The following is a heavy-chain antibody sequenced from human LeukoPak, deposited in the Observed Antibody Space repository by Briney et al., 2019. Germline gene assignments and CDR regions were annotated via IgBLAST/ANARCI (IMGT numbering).Heavy chain of an antibody. J-gene: IGHJ5*01. CDR2: IDWDDDK. D-gene: IGHD1-26*01. Sequence: SGPTLVNPTQTLTLTCTFSGFSLSTSGMCVSRIRQPPGKALEWLALIDWDDDKYYSTSLKTRLTISKDTSKNQVVLTMTNMDPVDTATYYCARQIVGATTSWFDPWGQGTLVTVSS. CDR1: GFSLSTSGMC. V-gene: IGHV2-70*01. CDR3: ARQIVGATTSWFDP.